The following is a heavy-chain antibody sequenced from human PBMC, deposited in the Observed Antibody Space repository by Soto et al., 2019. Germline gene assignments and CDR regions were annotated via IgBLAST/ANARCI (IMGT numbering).Heavy chain of an antibody. CDR3: AKDRLDASSSDWYPCDY. V-gene: IGHV3-23*01. J-gene: IGHJ4*02. CDR1: GFTFSSYA. Sequence: GGSLRLSCAASGFTFSSYAMSWVRQAPGKGLAWVSTIFGSGGSTYYAESVKGRFTISRDNSKNKLDLQLNSLRAEDTAVYYCAKDRLDASSSDWYPCDYWGQGSLVTVSS. CDR2: IFGSGGST. D-gene: IGHD6-19*01.